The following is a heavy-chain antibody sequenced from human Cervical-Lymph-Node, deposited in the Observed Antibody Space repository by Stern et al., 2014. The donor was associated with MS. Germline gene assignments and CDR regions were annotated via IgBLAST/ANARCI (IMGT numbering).Heavy chain of an antibody. V-gene: IGHV3-73*01. J-gene: IGHJ4*02. CDR3: STLRFPNY. D-gene: IGHD3-3*01. CDR1: GFNFSAST. Sequence: EVQLVESGGGLVQPGGSLKLSCAASGFNFSASTMHWVRQASGKGLEWVGRIRSKANNYATTYAASVKGRFTFSRDDSNNMAYLQMNGLKTEDTAVYFCSTLRFPNYWGQGALVTVSS. CDR2: IRSKANNYAT.